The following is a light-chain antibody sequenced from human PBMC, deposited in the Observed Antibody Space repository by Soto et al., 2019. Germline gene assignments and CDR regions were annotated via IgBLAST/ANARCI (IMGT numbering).Light chain of an antibody. V-gene: IGKV1-39*01. CDR1: QSISSY. CDR2: AAS. J-gene: IGKJ5*01. Sequence: DIQMTQSPSCLSASVGDGVTITWRASQSISSYLNWYQQKPGKAPKLLIYAASSLYSGVPSRFSGSGTGTDFTLTISSLQPGDFATYYCQQGYSNPITFGQGTRLEIK. CDR3: QQGYSNPIT.